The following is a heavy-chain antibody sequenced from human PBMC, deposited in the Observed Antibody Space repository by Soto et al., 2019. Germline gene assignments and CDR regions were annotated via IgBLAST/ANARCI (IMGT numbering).Heavy chain of an antibody. J-gene: IGHJ3*02. V-gene: IGHV4-59*11. CDR3: ARQQWLVLNAFDI. Sequence: SETLSLTCTVSGDSMSSHYWNWVRQAPGKGLEWIGCIYYSGSTNYNPSLKSRVTISVDTSKNQFSLKLSSVTAADTAVYYCARQQWLVLNAFDIWGQGTMVTVSS. CDR2: IYYSGST. CDR1: GDSMSSHY. D-gene: IGHD6-19*01.